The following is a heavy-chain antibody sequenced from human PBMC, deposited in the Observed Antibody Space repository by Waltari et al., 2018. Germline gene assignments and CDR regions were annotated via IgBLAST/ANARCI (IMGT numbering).Heavy chain of an antibody. D-gene: IGHD3-22*01. CDR1: GGSFSGYY. CDR3: ASGSSVQTEDY. V-gene: IGHV4-34*01. Sequence: QVQLQQWGAGLLKPSETLSPTCAVYGGSFSGYYWSWIRQPPGKGLEWIGEINHSGSTNYNPSPKSRVTISVDTSKNQFSLKLSSVTAADTAVYYCASGSSVQTEDYWGQGTLVTVSS. J-gene: IGHJ4*02. CDR2: INHSGST.